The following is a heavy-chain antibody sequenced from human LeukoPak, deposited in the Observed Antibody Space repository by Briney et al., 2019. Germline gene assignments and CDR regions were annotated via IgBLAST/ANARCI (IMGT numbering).Heavy chain of an antibody. CDR3: ARDLVTVTKGFDI. CDR2: IYHSGST. J-gene: IGHJ3*02. CDR1: GGSISSGDYY. V-gene: IGHV4-30-4*02. D-gene: IGHD4-17*01. Sequence: PSETLSLTCTVSGGSISSGDYYWSWIRQPPGKGLEWIGYIYHSGSTYYNPSLKSRVTISIDTSKNQFSLKLRSVTAADTAVYYCARDLVTVTKGFDIWGQGTMVSVSS.